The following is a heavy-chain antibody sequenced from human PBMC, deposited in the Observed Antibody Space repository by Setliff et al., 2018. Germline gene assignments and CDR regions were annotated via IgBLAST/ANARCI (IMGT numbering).Heavy chain of an antibody. V-gene: IGHV4-34*01. CDR2: INHSGST. CDR1: GGSFSGYS. D-gene: IGHD6-6*01. J-gene: IGHJ4*02. Sequence: SETLSLTCAVYGGSFSGYSWTWIRQPPGKGLEWIGDINHSGSTNYSPSLKSRVTISVDTSKNQFSLKLSSVTAADTAVYYCARGSRIAGRAIDFWGQGALVTVSS. CDR3: ARGSRIAGRAIDF.